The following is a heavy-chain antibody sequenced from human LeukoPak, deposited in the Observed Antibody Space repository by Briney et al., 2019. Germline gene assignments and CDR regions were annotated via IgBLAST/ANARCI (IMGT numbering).Heavy chain of an antibody. CDR1: GDSVSSNSVT. CDR2: TYYRSKWYN. CDR3: VRGGQGDGHSADEGFDI. Sequence: SQTLSLTCAISGDSVSSNSVTWNWIRQSPSRGLEWLGRTYYRSKWYNDYGVSMKSQININPDTSKNHFSLQLSSVTPEDTAVYYCVRGGQGDGHSADEGFDIWGQGTMVIVS. V-gene: IGHV6-1*01. J-gene: IGHJ3*02. D-gene: IGHD5-18*01.